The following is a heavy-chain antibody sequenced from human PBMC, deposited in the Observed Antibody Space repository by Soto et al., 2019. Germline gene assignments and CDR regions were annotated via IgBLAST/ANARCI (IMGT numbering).Heavy chain of an antibody. CDR2: IRDKPNSYTT. D-gene: IGHD3-10*01. Sequence: EVQLVESGGGLVQPGGSLRLSCAASGFTFSDHYMDWVRQAPGKGLEWVGRIRDKPNSYTTEYAASVKGRFTISRDDSKNSLYLQMNSLKSEDTAVYYCARARSFSSGSYYDYWGQGTLVTVSS. CDR3: ARARSFSSGSYYDY. J-gene: IGHJ4*02. CDR1: GFTFSDHY. V-gene: IGHV3-72*01.